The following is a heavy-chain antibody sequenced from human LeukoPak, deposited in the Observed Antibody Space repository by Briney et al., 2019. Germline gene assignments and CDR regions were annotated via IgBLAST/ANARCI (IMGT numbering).Heavy chain of an antibody. CDR2: IIPIFGTA. J-gene: IGHJ4*02. Sequence: GSSVKVSCKASGGTFSSYAISWVRQAPGQGLEWMGGIIPIFGTANYAQKFQGRVTITADKSTSTAYMELSSLRSEDTAVYYCARAEYSYGPFDYWGQGTLVTVSS. CDR1: GGTFSSYA. D-gene: IGHD5-18*01. CDR3: ARAEYSYGPFDY. V-gene: IGHV1-69*06.